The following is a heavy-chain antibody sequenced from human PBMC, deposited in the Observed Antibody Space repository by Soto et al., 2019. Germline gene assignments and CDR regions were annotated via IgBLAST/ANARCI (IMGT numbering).Heavy chain of an antibody. V-gene: IGHV4-39*01. CDR3: ARQLIAAAGRGWFDP. CDR2: SYYSGST. J-gene: IGHJ5*02. CDR1: GGSISSSSYY. Sequence: ASETLSLTCTVSGGSISSSSYYWGWIRQPPGKGLEWIGSSYYSGSTYYNPSLKSRVTISVDTSKNQFSLKLSSVTAADTAVYYCARQLIAAAGRGWFDPRGQGTLVTVSS. D-gene: IGHD6-13*01.